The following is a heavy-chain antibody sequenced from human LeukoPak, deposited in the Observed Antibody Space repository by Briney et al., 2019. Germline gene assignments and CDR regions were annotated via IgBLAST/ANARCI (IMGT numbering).Heavy chain of an antibody. CDR2: ISYDGSNK. Sequence: PGGSLRLSCAASGFPFSTYAMYWVRQAPGKGLELVAVISYDGSNKYCADSVKGRFTISRDSSKNTLYLQMNSLRAEDTAVYYCARGAPPDYWGQGTLVTVPS. J-gene: IGHJ4*02. CDR1: GFPFSTYA. CDR3: ARGAPPDY. V-gene: IGHV3-30-3*01.